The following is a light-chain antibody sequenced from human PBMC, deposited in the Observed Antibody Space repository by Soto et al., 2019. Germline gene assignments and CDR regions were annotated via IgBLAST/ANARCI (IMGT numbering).Light chain of an antibody. CDR3: QQYNSYWGT. Sequence: DIQMTQSPSTLSASVGDRVTITCRASQSISSWLAWYQQKPGKAPKLLIYDASSLESGVPSGFSGSASGTEFTLPISSLQPDDFATYYCQQYNSYWGTFGQGPKVEIK. CDR2: DAS. J-gene: IGKJ1*01. V-gene: IGKV1-5*01. CDR1: QSISSW.